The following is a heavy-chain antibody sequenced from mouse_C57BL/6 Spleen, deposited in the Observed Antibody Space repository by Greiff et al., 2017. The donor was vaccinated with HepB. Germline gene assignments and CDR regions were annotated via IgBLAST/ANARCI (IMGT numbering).Heavy chain of an antibody. V-gene: IGHV1-82*01. CDR3: ARPGYYGSSPPAFDV. D-gene: IGHD1-1*01. CDR2: IYPGDGDT. Sequence: QVQLKQSGPELVKPGASVKISCKASGYAFSSSWMNWVKQRPGKGLEWIGRIYPGDGDTNYNGKFKGKATLTADKSSSTAYMQLSSLTSEDSAVYFCARPGYYGSSPPAFDVWGTGTTVTVSS. J-gene: IGHJ1*03. CDR1: GYAFSSSW.